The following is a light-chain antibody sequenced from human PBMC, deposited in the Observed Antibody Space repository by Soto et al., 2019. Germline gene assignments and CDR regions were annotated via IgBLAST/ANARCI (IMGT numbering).Light chain of an antibody. V-gene: IGKV3-20*01. CDR1: QSVSSSY. CDR3: QQYGSYTLT. J-gene: IGKJ5*01. Sequence: EIVLTQSPGTLSLSPGERATLSCRASQSVSSSYLAWYQHKHGQAPRLLIYGAPSRATGIPDRFSGSGSGTDFTLPISSLEPEDFEVYYCQQYGSYTLTFGQGTRLEIK. CDR2: GAP.